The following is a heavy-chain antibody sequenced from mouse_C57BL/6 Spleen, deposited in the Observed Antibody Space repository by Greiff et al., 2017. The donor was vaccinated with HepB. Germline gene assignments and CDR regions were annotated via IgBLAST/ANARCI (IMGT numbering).Heavy chain of an antibody. CDR3: AREEVTGTRAMDY. Sequence: QVQLKQSGAELVKPGASVKISCKASGYAFSSYWMNWVKQRPGKGLEWIGQIYPGDGDTNYNGKFKGKATLTADISSSTAYMQLSSLTSEDSAVYFCAREEVTGTRAMDYWGQGTSVTVSS. V-gene: IGHV1-80*01. J-gene: IGHJ4*01. CDR1: GYAFSSYW. CDR2: IYPGDGDT. D-gene: IGHD4-1*01.